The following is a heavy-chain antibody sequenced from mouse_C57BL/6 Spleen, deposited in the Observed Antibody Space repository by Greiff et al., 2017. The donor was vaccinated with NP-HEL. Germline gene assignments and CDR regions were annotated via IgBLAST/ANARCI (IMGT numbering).Heavy chain of an antibody. J-gene: IGHJ2*01. CDR1: GYTFTDYY. CDR3: ASSFYYDYSYFDY. Sequence: VQRVESGAELVRPGASVKLSCKASGYTFTDYYINWVKQRPGQGLEWIARIYPGSGNTYYNEKFKGKATLTAEKSSSTAYMQLSSLTSEDSAVYFCASSFYYDYSYFDYWGQGTTLTVSS. D-gene: IGHD2-4*01. CDR2: IYPGSGNT. V-gene: IGHV1-76*01.